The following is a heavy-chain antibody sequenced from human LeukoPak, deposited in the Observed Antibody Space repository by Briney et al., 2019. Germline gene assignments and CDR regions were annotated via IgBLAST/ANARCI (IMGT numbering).Heavy chain of an antibody. CDR1: GFTFSSKW. Sequence: PGGSLRLSCAASGFTFSSKWMTWVRQAPGKGLEWVANIKHNGDELNYVDSVEDRFTISRDNAKNSLYLHMTSLRAEDTAVYYCARELRTFDSWGQGTLVTVSS. CDR3: ARELRTFDS. V-gene: IGHV3-7*01. J-gene: IGHJ4*02. D-gene: IGHD3-16*01. CDR2: IKHNGDEL.